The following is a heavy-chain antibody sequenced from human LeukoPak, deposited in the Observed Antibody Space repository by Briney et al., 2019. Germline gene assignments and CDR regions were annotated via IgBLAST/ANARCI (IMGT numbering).Heavy chain of an antibody. Sequence: ASVKVSCKASGFTFTSSDFNWVRQATGQGLEWMGWMNANSGNTGYAQKFQDSVTMTRNTSITTAYMELSSLRSDDTAVYYCARRTTYDAFDLWGQGTMVTVSS. CDR3: ARRTTYDAFDL. V-gene: IGHV1-8*01. CDR1: GFTFTSSD. J-gene: IGHJ3*01. CDR2: MNANSGNT. D-gene: IGHD1-14*01.